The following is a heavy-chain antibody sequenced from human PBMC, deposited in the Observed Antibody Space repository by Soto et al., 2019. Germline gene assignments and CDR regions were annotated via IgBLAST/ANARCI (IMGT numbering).Heavy chain of an antibody. CDR1: GYTFTSYY. CDR2: INPSGGST. J-gene: IGHJ5*02. V-gene: IGHV1-46*01. Sequence: ASVKVACKASGYTFTSYYMHWLLQAPGQGLEWMGIINPSGGSTSYAQKFQGRVTMTRDTSTSTVYMELSSLRSEDTAVYYCARAPPDYGGNSDWFDPWGQGTLVTVSS. CDR3: ARAPPDYGGNSDWFDP. D-gene: IGHD4-17*01.